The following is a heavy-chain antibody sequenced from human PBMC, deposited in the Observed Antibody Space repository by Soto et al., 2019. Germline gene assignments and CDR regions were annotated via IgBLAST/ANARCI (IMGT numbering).Heavy chain of an antibody. CDR3: ARDAEAYYDYLWGSKPRGDYQH. CDR2: ISPYNGNS. D-gene: IGHD3-16*01. J-gene: IGHJ1*01. CDR1: RYTFDVYG. V-gene: IGHV1-18*04. Sequence: ASVKVSCKGSRYTFDVYGIIWVRQAPGQGHEWMGWISPYNGNSKYAQKFQGRATMTTDKSTSTAYLELRSLRSDDTAVYFCARDAEAYYDYLWGSKPRGDYQHWGQGTLVTVSS.